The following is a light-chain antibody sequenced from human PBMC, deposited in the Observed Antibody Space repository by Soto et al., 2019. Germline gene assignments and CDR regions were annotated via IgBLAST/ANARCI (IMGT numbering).Light chain of an antibody. CDR1: QSVSNN. J-gene: IGKJ5*01. CDR3: QQYNKWPLIT. CDR2: GAS. V-gene: IGKV3D-15*01. Sequence: EIVLTHSPGTLSLSPGERATLSCSASQSVSNNYLAWYQQKPGQAPRLLIYGASTRATGTPARFSGSGSGTEFTLTISSLQSEDFALYYCQQYNKWPLITFGQGTRLEI.